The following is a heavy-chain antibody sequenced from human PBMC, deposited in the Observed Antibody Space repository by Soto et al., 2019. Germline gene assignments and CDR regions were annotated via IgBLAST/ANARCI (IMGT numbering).Heavy chain of an antibody. CDR2: ILPFFGTA. V-gene: IGHV1-69*13. D-gene: IGHD4-17*01. CDR3: ERGPEYGGNSDAFDV. Sequence: QVHLVQSGAEVKKPGSSVKVSCKYSGGTFRTESINWVRQAPGQGLEWMGGILPFFGTADYAPRFQGRVTSVADGATTSAYMELSSLTSQDTAVSFCERGPEYGGNSDAFDVCGQWSVVTVSS. J-gene: IGHJ3*01. CDR1: GGTFRTES.